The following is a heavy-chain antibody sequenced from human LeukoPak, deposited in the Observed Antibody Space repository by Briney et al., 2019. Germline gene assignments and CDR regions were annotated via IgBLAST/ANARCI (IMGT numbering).Heavy chain of an antibody. CDR1: GFTFSSDW. CDR2: IYSGGST. D-gene: IGHD4-17*01. V-gene: IGHV3-66*01. Sequence: PGGSLRFSCAASGFTFSSDWMHWVRQAPGKGLEWVSVIYSGGSTYYADSVKGRFTISRDNSKSTLYLQMSSLRAEDTAVYYCARLGATVTHFDYWGQGTLVTVSS. CDR3: ARLGATVTHFDY. J-gene: IGHJ4*02.